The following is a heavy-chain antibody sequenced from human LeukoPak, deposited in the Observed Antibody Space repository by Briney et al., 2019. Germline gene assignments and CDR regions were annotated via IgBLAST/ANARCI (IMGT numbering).Heavy chain of an antibody. D-gene: IGHD5-18*01. Sequence: DSVKGRFTISRDNSKNTLYLQMNTLIADDTAVYYCAAVDTAMVPGLFRSGHYYYYYMDVWGKGTTVTVSS. CDR3: AAVDTAMVPGLFRSGHYYYYYMDV. J-gene: IGHJ6*03. V-gene: IGHV3-30*03.